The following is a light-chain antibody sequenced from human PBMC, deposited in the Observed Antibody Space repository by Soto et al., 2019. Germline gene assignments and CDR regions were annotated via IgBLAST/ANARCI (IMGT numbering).Light chain of an antibody. CDR1: SGHSNYA. Sequence: QLVLTQSPSASASLGASVKLTCTLSSGHSNYAIAWHQQQPEKGPRYLMKLSSDGSHFKGDGIPDRFSGSSSGAERYLTISTLQSEDEADYYCQTWGTGIHVFGTGTKLTVL. V-gene: IGLV4-69*01. J-gene: IGLJ1*01. CDR3: QTWGTGIHV. CDR2: LSSDGSH.